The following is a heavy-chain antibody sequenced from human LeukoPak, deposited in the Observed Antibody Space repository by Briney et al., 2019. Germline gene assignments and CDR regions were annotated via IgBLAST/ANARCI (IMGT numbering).Heavy chain of an antibody. D-gene: IGHD2/OR15-2a*01. CDR1: GLAISGSSYY. Sequence: SETLSLTCSVSGLAISGSSYYRAWIRQPPGKGLEYIGNIYYAGSTYYNPSLKSRVTISLDTSKNQFSLRLTSVTAANTAVYYCARKRGAFPSLWGPGTMVTVSS. CDR2: IYYAGST. J-gene: IGHJ3*01. V-gene: IGHV4-39*07. CDR3: ARKRGAFPSL.